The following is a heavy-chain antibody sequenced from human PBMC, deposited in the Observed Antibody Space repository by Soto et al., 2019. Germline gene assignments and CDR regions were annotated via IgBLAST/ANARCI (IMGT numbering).Heavy chain of an antibody. J-gene: IGHJ3*02. CDR3: AKAISSSVDRFDI. CDR2: TWYDGIDK. CDR1: GFSFSTYG. Sequence: GVALRLSCAASGFSFSTYGMHWVRQAPVKGLEWVAGTWYDGIDKYYADSVRGRFTISRDNPEKTRYLQMSSLRADDTAIYYCAKAISSSVDRFDIWGQGTKVTVS. V-gene: IGHV3-30*02. D-gene: IGHD6-13*01.